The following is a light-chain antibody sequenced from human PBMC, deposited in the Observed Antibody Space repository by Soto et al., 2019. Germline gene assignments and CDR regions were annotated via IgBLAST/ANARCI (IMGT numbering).Light chain of an antibody. CDR2: LEASGSN. CDR1: SGHNSYI. V-gene: IGLV4-60*03. J-gene: IGLJ2*01. Sequence: QLVLTQSSSASASLGSSVKLTCTLSSGHNSYIIAWHQQQPGKAPRYLMKLEASGSNNKGSGVPDRFSGSSSGADRYLTLSNLQSEDEADYYCETWDSNTRVFGGGTKLTVL. CDR3: ETWDSNTRV.